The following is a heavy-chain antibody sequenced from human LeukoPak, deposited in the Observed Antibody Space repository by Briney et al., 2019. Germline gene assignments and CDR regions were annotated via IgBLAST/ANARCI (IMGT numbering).Heavy chain of an antibody. V-gene: IGHV3-48*01. Sequence: PGGSLRLSCTASGFTLSSYNMHWVRQAPGKGLEWVAYINPRSSTIYYADSVKGRFSVSRDNAKSSLFLEMNSLRAEDTAVYYCAVMAVIIVDAVDIWGQGTMVTVSS. D-gene: IGHD5-24*01. CDR1: GFTLSSYN. CDR3: AVMAVIIVDAVDI. CDR2: INPRSSTI. J-gene: IGHJ3*02.